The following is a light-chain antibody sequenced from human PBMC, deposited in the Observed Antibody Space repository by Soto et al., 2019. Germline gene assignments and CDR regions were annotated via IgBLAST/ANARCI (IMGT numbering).Light chain of an antibody. J-gene: IGKJ5*01. CDR2: GAS. CDR3: VQSGSSPT. V-gene: IGKV3-20*01. CDR1: QSVSSSY. Sequence: VVNQSPGALSLPQEERATLYCRASQSVSSSYLAWYQQKPGQAPRLLIYGASSRATGIPDRFSGSGSGTDFTLTISRLEPDDIAVYYCVQSGSSPTFGQGTLLEI.